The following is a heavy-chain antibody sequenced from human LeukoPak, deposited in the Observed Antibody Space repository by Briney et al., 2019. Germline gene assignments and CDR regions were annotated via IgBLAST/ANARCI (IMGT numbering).Heavy chain of an antibody. V-gene: IGHV3-9*01. CDR2: ISWNSGSI. D-gene: IGHD3-22*01. CDR3: ARGSAYYDSSDPSVSCFDY. J-gene: IGHJ4*02. CDR1: GFTFDDYA. Sequence: GRSLRLSCAASGFTFDDYAMHWVRQAPGKGLEWVSGISWNSGSIGYADSVKGRFTIPRDNAKNSLYLQMNSLRAEDTALYYCARGSAYYDSSDPSVSCFDYWGQGTLVTVSS.